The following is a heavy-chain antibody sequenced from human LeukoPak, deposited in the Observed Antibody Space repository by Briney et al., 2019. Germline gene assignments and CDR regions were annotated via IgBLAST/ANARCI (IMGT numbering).Heavy chain of an antibody. D-gene: IGHD3-22*01. J-gene: IGHJ4*02. CDR3: AKDGGGYYYDSSGYYPDY. V-gene: IGHV3-30*18. CDR1: GFTFSSYG. CDR2: ISYDGSNK. Sequence: GGSLRLSCAASGFTFSSYGMHWVRQAPGKGLEWVAVISYDGSNKYYADSVKGRFTISRDNSKNTLYLQMNSLGAEDTAVYYCAKDGGGYYYDSSGYYPDYWGQGTLVTVSS.